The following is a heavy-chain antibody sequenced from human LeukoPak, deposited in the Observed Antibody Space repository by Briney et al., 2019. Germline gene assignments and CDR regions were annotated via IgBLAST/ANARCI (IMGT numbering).Heavy chain of an antibody. V-gene: IGHV3-23*01. CDR3: ARDGPWGSTTELGHAFDI. Sequence: GGSLRLSCAASGFTFTTYAMSWVRQAPGKGLEWVSGISGSGGLTYYADSVQGRFTISRDNYKNTLYLQMNSLRAEDTAVYYCARDGPWGSTTELGHAFDIWGQGTMVTVSS. CDR2: ISGSGGLT. D-gene: IGHD2/OR15-2a*01. J-gene: IGHJ3*02. CDR1: GFTFTTYA.